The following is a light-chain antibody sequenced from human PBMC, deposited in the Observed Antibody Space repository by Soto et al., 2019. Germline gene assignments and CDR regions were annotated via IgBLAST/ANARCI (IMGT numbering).Light chain of an antibody. V-gene: IGKV1-39*01. Sequence: DIQMTQSPSSLSASVGDRVTITCRASQSIDTYLNWYQQKPGKAPKLLIYAASGLHSGVPARFSGSGSGTDFTLTISSLQPEDFATYYCQQSYSTPLLTFGGGTKVDIK. CDR2: AAS. CDR3: QQSYSTPLLT. CDR1: QSIDTY. J-gene: IGKJ4*01.